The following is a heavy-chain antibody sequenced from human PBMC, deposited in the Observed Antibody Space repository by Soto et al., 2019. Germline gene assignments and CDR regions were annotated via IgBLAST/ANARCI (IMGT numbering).Heavy chain of an antibody. D-gene: IGHD6-13*01. CDR1: GYTFTGYY. V-gene: IGHV1-2*04. CDR2: INPNSGGT. Sequence: GASVKVSCKASGYTFTGYYMHWVRQAPGQGLEWMGWINPNSGGTNYAQKFQGWVTMTRDTSISTAYMELSRLRSDDTAVYYCARDAYGYSSSWYYFDYWGQGTLVTVSS. CDR3: ARDAYGYSSSWYYFDY. J-gene: IGHJ4*02.